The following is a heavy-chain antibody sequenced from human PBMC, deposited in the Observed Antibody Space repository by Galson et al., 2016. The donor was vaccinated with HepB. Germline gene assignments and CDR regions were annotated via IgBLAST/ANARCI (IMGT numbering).Heavy chain of an antibody. CDR2: ISFDGAKK. CDR3: ARDPDLGYFDF. CDR1: GFAFSRKS. J-gene: IGHJ4*02. V-gene: IGHV3-30-3*01. Sequence: SLRLSCAASGFAFSRKSMHWLRQAPGKGLEWVAFISFDGAKKDFADSVKGRFTISRDNSKNTVSLQMNSLTPDDTAVYYCARDPDLGYFDFWGQGTQVTVSS. D-gene: IGHD7-27*01.